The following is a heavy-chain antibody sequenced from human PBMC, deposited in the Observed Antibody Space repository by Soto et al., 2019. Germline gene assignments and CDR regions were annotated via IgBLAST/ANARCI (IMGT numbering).Heavy chain of an antibody. V-gene: IGHV3-30*18. Sequence: ESGGGVVQPGRSLRLSCAASGFTFSSYGMHWVRQAPGKGLEWVAVISYDGSYKYYADSMKGRVTISRDNSKNTLYVQMNSLRAEDTAVYYCAKEGSVVATTTDFDYWGQGTLVTVSS. J-gene: IGHJ4*02. CDR2: ISYDGSYK. CDR3: AKEGSVVATTTDFDY. D-gene: IGHD5-12*01. CDR1: GFTFSSYG.